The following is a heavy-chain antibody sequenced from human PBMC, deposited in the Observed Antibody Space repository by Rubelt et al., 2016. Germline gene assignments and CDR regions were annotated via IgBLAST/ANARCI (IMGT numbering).Heavy chain of an antibody. Sequence: QAQLVQSGAEVKKPGASVKVSCKASGYTFTSYGISWVRQAPGQGLEWMGWISAYNGNTNYVRIRYGSVSMTTDTSTRTAYMGLRSLRSDETAVYYCGRARDITMVTFDYWGQGTLVTVSS. CDR1: GYTFTSYG. J-gene: IGHJ4*02. V-gene: IGHV1-18*01. D-gene: IGHD3-10*01. CDR2: ISAYNGNT. CDR3: GRARDITMVTFDY.